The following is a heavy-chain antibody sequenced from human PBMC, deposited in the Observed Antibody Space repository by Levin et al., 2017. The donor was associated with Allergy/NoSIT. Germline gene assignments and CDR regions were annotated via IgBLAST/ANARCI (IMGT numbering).Heavy chain of an antibody. D-gene: IGHD2-15*01. J-gene: IGHJ2*01. CDR1: GLTFSSYA. Sequence: RAGGSLRLSCAASGLTFSSYAVNWVRRAPGKGLEWVSVISGSGGSTFYADSVKGRVTISRDNSKNTVFLQMHSLRDEDTAVYYCAKDSLHEEVSANFWYFDLWGRGTLVTVSS. CDR2: ISGSGGST. V-gene: IGHV3-23*01. CDR3: AKDSLHEEVSANFWYFDL.